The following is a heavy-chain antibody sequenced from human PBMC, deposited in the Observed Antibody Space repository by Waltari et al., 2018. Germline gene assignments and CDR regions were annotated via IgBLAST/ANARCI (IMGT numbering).Heavy chain of an antibody. CDR2: IYWDDDK. V-gene: IGHV2-5*02. CDR3: AHHGIAAGIPRGFDP. D-gene: IGHD6-13*01. J-gene: IGHJ5*02. CDR1: GLALSTSGVD. Sequence: QSSWEWSGPTLLQPTQALTLTCTFSGLALSTSGVDGRWICQPPAKALEWLAFIYWDDDKRYSPSLESRLTITNDTSKDQVVLTLSHIDPVDTAKYSCAHHGIAAGIPRGFDPWGQGTLVTVSS.